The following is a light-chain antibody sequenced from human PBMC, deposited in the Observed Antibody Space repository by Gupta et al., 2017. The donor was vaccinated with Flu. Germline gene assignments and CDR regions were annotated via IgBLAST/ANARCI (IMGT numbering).Light chain of an antibody. CDR2: DAS. Sequence: PDTLSLSPGERASLSFRASQSVSRYLAWYQQKPGQAPRLLIYDASDRATGVPARFSGSGSGTEFILTISSREPEEFAVYYCQQRNNWPRTLGQWTKMEIK. CDR3: QQRNNWPRT. J-gene: IGKJ2*01. CDR1: QSVSRY. V-gene: IGKV3-11*01.